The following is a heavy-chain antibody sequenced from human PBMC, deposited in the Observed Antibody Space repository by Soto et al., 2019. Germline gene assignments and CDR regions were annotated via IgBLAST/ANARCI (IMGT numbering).Heavy chain of an antibody. CDR3: ARPPGYISDWYHFDL. CDR1: GYTFIDYY. D-gene: IGHD6-19*01. CDR2: ISPKSGGT. J-gene: IGHJ4*02. V-gene: IGHV1-2*02. Sequence: ASVKVSCKASGYTFIDYYMHWLRQSPGQGFEWMGRISPKSGGTNYAQKFQGRVTMTWDTSLDTAYMELSSLMSEDTAVYYCARPPGYISDWYHFDLWGQGTLVTVSS.